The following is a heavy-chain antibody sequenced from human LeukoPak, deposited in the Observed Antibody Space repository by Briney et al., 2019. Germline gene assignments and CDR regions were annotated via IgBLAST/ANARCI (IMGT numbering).Heavy chain of an antibody. CDR3: ARDLGGPWNY. D-gene: IGHD3-3*01. CDR2: IKEDGSVK. Sequence: PGGSLRLSCAASGFSFNSYWMDWVRQAPGKGLEWVANIKEDGSVKYYVDSVKGRFTISRDNAKNSLYLQMNSLRAEETAVYYCARDLGGPWNYWGQGTLVTVSS. CDR1: GFSFNSYW. V-gene: IGHV3-7*01. J-gene: IGHJ4*02.